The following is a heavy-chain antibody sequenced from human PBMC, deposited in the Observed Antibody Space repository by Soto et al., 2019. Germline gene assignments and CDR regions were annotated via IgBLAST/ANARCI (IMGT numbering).Heavy chain of an antibody. Sequence: EVQLVESGGGLVQPGGSLRLPCEASGFTFSTHWIHCARQPPGRGLLWVSRISPDGSSTNYAGSVEGRFTVSRDNARTTLFLQMNSLRDDDTDDYYCVRGTRGWYGIDYWGQGTLVTVSS. CDR3: VRGTRGWYGIDY. CDR2: ISPDGSST. J-gene: IGHJ4*02. CDR1: GFTFSTHW. V-gene: IGHV3-74*01. D-gene: IGHD6-19*01.